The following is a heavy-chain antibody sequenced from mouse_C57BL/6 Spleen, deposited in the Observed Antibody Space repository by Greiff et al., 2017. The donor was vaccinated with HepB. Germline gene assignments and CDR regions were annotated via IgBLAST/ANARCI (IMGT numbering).Heavy chain of an antibody. CDR2: IHPNSGST. J-gene: IGHJ2*01. CDR1: GYTFTSYW. V-gene: IGHV1-64*01. Sequence: QVHVKQSGAELVKPGASVKLSCKASGYTFTSYWMHWVKQRPGQGLEWIGMIHPNSGSTNYNEKFKSKATLTVDKSSITAYMQLSSLTSEDSAVYYCARDYYGSSPLDYFDYWGQGTTLTVSS. D-gene: IGHD1-1*01. CDR3: ARDYYGSSPLDYFDY.